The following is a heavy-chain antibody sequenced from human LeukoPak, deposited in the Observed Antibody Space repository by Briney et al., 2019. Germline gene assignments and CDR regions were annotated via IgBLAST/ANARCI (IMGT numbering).Heavy chain of an antibody. Sequence: GGSLRLSCAASGFTFRSYDMHWVRQATGKGLVWVSGIGTAGEIYYPGSVKGRFTISRENAKNSLYLQMNSLRAGDTAVYYCARAAYSSTWYSRYFDLWGRGTLVTVSS. J-gene: IGHJ2*01. CDR2: IGTAGEI. CDR3: ARAAYSSTWYSRYFDL. CDR1: GFTFRSYD. V-gene: IGHV3-13*01. D-gene: IGHD6-13*01.